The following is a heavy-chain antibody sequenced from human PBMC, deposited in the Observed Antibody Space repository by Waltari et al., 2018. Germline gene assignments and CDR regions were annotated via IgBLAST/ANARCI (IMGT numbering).Heavy chain of an antibody. D-gene: IGHD2-15*01. CDR1: GGTLSSDG. Sequence: QVQLLQSGAEVKKPGSSVKVSCKASGGTLSSDGVSWVRQAPGQGLEWMGGSIPIRLLTSSAQNFQGRVTITADDSPNTSYMELSNLQSEDTAVYYCARLGYCSGDSCYPGYQYLYYMDVWGNGTTVTVSS. CDR3: ARLGYCSGDSCYPGYQYLYYMDV. CDR2: SIPIRLLT. V-gene: IGHV1-69*04. J-gene: IGHJ6*03.